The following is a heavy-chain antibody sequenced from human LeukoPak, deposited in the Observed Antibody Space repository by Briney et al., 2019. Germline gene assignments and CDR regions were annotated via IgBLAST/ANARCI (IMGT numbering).Heavy chain of an antibody. CDR1: GFTFSSYS. CDR3: ARVYCSGGSCYSNPFYYYGMDV. D-gene: IGHD2-15*01. Sequence: GGSLRLSCAASGFTFSSYSMNWVRQAPGKGLEWVSSISSSSSYIYYADSVKGRFTISRDNAKNSLYPQMNSLRAEDTAVYYCARVYCSGGSCYSNPFYYYGMDVWGQGTTVTVSS. V-gene: IGHV3-21*01. CDR2: ISSSSSYI. J-gene: IGHJ6*02.